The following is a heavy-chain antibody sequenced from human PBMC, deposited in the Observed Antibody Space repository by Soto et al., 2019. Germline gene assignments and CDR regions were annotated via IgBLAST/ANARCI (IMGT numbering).Heavy chain of an antibody. CDR1: GGSISSGGYS. V-gene: IGHV4-30-2*01. CDR3: ARYYCSGGSCYRRWLDP. J-gene: IGHJ5*02. CDR2: IYHSGST. Sequence: PSETLSLTCAVSGGSISSGGYSWSWIRQPPGKGLEWIGYIYHSGSTYYNPSLKSRVTISVDRSKNQFSLKLSSVTAADTAVYYCARYYCSGGSCYRRWLDPWGQGTLVTVYS. D-gene: IGHD2-15*01.